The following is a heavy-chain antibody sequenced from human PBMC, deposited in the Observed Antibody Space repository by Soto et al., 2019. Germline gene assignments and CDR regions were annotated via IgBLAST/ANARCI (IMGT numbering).Heavy chain of an antibody. CDR1: GFTFSSYA. Sequence: GGSLRLSCAASGFTFSSYAMSWVRQAPGKGLEWVSYISSSGGTTYYADSVKGRFTISRDNAKNSLYLQMNSLRAEDTAVYYCAVDYGDYRDYFDYWGQGTLVTVSS. D-gene: IGHD4-17*01. CDR2: ISSSGGTT. J-gene: IGHJ4*02. V-gene: IGHV3-48*04. CDR3: AVDYGDYRDYFDY.